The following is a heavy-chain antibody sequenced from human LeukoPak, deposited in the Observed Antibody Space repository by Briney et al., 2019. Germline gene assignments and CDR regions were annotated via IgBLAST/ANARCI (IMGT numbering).Heavy chain of an antibody. CDR2: ISRSSSYI. Sequence: GGSLRLSCAASGFTFSSYSMNWLRQAPGKGLEWVSSISRSSSYIYYADSVKGRFTISRDNTKNSLYLQMNSLRAEDTAVYYCARSGVSYYYDSSGYFDYWGQGTLVTVYS. J-gene: IGHJ4*02. CDR3: ARSGVSYYYDSSGYFDY. CDR1: GFTFSSYS. D-gene: IGHD3-22*01. V-gene: IGHV3-21*01.